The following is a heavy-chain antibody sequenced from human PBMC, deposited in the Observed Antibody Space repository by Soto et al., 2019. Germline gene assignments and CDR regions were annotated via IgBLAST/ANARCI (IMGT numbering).Heavy chain of an antibody. J-gene: IGHJ6*02. CDR2: IYSSGST. Sequence: SETLSLTCTVSCGSVSSDTHYWRWIRQPPGKRLEWIGFIYSSGSTNYNPSLKSRVTMSVDTSKNQFSLKLRSVIVADTAVYHCARFVRSCSGTTCYTRADVWGQGTTVT. V-gene: IGHV4-61*01. CDR1: CGSVSSDTHY. D-gene: IGHD2-2*02. CDR3: ARFVRSCSGTTCYTRADV.